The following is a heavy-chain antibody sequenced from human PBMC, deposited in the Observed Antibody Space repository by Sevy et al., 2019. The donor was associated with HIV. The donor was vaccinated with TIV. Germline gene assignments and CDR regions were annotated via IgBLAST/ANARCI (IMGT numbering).Heavy chain of an antibody. D-gene: IGHD6-19*01. CDR1: GYTFNSYS. CDR3: AKSRGNSGFLH. CDR2: VSPHNADR. Sequence: ASVKVSCKTSGYTFNSYSITWVRQAPGQGLEWMGWVSPHNADRNVAQRFQGRVTLTTDTSTVTAYMELRSLRSDDTALYYCAKSRGNSGFLHWGPGTMVTVSS. J-gene: IGHJ4*02. V-gene: IGHV1-18*01.